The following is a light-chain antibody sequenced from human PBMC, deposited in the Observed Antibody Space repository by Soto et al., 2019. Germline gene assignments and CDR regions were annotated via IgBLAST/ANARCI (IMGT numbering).Light chain of an antibody. CDR3: KLNDHRPPLS. J-gene: IGKJ4*01. CDR2: DES. CDR1: QDIRNY. V-gene: IGKV1-33*01. Sequence: DIQMTQSPSSLSASVGDRVTNTCQASQDIRNYLNWYQQKPGKAPNLLIYDESNLRAGVPSRFSLSVSGTEITFTISTMQPEDSCTSVSKLNDHRPPLSFVGGTKVEIK.